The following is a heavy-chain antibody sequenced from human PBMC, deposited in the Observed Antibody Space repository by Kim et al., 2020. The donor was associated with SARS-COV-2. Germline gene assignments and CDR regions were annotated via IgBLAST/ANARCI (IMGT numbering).Heavy chain of an antibody. V-gene: IGHV1-2*06. Sequence: ASVKVSCKASGYTFTGYYMHWVRQAPGQGLEWMGRINPNSGGTNYAQKFQGRVTMTRDTSISTAYMELSRLRSDDTAVYYCASWDFWSGRPEHAPWGQGTLVTVSS. D-gene: IGHD3-3*01. CDR3: ASWDFWSGRPEHAP. J-gene: IGHJ5*02. CDR1: GYTFTGYY. CDR2: INPNSGGT.